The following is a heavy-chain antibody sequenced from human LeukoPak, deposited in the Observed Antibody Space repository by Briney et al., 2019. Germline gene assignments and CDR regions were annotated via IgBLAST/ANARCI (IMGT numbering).Heavy chain of an antibody. D-gene: IGHD4-17*01. CDR1: GGSISSSNYY. Sequence: SETLSLTCTVSGGSISSSNYYWGWIRQPPGKGLEWIGSIYYSGSTYYNPSLKSRVTISVDTSKNQFSLKLSSVTAADTAVYFCAREAVTNLPQSFDYWGQGTLVTVSS. J-gene: IGHJ4*02. V-gene: IGHV4-39*02. CDR2: IYYSGST. CDR3: AREAVTNLPQSFDY.